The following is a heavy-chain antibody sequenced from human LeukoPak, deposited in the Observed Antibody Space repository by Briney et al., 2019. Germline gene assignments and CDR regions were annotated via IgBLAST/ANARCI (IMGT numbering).Heavy chain of an antibody. CDR2: ISSSSSTI. V-gene: IGHV3-48*02. CDR1: GFTFSSYS. J-gene: IGHJ4*02. CDR3: ARDLAYSRIRGGMDY. D-gene: IGHD6-13*01. Sequence: QTGGSLRFSCAASGFTFSSYSMNWVRQAPGKGLEWVSYISSSSSTIYYVDSVKGRFTISRDNAKNSLYLQMNSLRDEDTAVYYCARDLAYSRIRGGMDYWGQGTLVTVSS.